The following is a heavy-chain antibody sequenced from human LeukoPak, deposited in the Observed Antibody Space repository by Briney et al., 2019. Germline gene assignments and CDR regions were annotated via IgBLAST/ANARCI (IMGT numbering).Heavy chain of an antibody. CDR2: IWYDGSKK. V-gene: IGHV3-33*08. J-gene: IGHJ4*02. D-gene: IGHD3-22*01. Sequence: GGSLRLACVASGFTFSNKAMSWVRQGPGKGLEWVAVIWYDGSKKYYADSVKGRFTISRDNSKNTLYLQMNSLRAEDTAVYYCARDLRLGYYDSSFPDYWGQGTLVTVSS. CDR3: ARDLRLGYYDSSFPDY. CDR1: GFTFSNKA.